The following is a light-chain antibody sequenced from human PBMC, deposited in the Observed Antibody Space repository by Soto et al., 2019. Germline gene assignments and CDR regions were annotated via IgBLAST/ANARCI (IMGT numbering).Light chain of an antibody. CDR1: QSVSSSY. CDR2: GAS. J-gene: IGKJ4*01. CDR3: QQYGSSPVT. V-gene: IGKV3-20*01. Sequence: IGLKQSPGTLSLSPGERATLSCRASQSVSSSYLAWYQQKPGQAPRLLIYGASSRATGIPDRFSGSGSGTDFTLTISRLEPEDFAVYYCQQYGSSPVTFGGGTKVDIK.